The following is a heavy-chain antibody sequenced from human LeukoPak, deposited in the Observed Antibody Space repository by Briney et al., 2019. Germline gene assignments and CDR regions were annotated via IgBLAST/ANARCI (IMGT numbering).Heavy chain of an antibody. CDR2: INHSGNT. CDR3: ARGLRFIQGPGYYYMDV. V-gene: IGHV4-34*01. D-gene: IGHD3-16*02. CDR1: GGSFNAYY. J-gene: IGHJ6*03. Sequence: PSETLSLTCAVYGGSFNAYYWTWIRQTPGKGLEWIGEINHSGNTNYNPSLESRVTISADTSKNQFSLNLGSVTAADTAIYYCARGLRFIQGPGYYYMDVWGKGTTVPVSS.